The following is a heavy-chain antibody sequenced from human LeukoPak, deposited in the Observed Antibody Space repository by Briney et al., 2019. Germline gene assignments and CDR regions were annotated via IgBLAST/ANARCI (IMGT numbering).Heavy chain of an antibody. CDR1: GYTCNTYG. J-gene: IGHJ4*02. D-gene: IGHD2-8*02. Sequence: ASVKVSCKASGYTCNTYGIIWVRQAPGQGLEWMGWISAYNGDTTYAQKLQGRVTLTTDASTSTAYMELRSLRPDDTAVYYCARESTGGSLEIDYWGQGTLVTVSS. CDR3: ARESTGGSLEIDY. V-gene: IGHV1-18*01. CDR2: ISAYNGDT.